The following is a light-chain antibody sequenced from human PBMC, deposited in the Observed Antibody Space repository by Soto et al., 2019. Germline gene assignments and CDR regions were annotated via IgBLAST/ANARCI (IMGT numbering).Light chain of an antibody. J-gene: IGLJ1*01. V-gene: IGLV2-14*01. CDR2: DVS. Sequence: QSVLTQPASVSGSPGQSITISCTGTSSDVGGYNYVSWYQQHPGKAPKLMIYDVSNRPSGVSNRFSGSKSGNTASLTISGLQAEGEADYYCSSYTSSSPPVFGTGTKVTAL. CDR3: SSYTSSSPPV. CDR1: SSDVGGYNY.